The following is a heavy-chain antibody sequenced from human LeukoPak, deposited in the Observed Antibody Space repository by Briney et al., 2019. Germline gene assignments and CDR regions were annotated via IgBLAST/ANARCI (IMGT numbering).Heavy chain of an antibody. J-gene: IGHJ6*02. D-gene: IGHD4/OR15-4a*01. CDR1: GFTFDDYA. CDR2: ISGDGDST. CDR3: AKGGQTIYYYAMDV. Sequence: GGSLRLSCAASGFTFDDYAMHWVRQAPGKGLEWVSLISGDGDSTYYADSVKGRFTISRDNSKNSLYLQMNSLRTEDTALYYCAKGGQTIYYYAMDVWGRGTTVTVSS. V-gene: IGHV3-43*02.